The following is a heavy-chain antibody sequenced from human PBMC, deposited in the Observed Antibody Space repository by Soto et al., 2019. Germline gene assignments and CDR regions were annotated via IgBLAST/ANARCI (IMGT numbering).Heavy chain of an antibody. CDR3: ANDRGSGSYAANYYYYGMDV. J-gene: IGHJ6*02. Sequence: EEQLVESGGGLVQPGRSLRLSCAASGFTFDDYAMHWVRQAPGKGLEWVSGINWNSGSIGYADSVKGRFTISRDNAKTSLYLQMNSLRAEDTALYYCANDRGSGSYAANYYYYGMDVWGQGTTVTVSS. V-gene: IGHV3-9*01. D-gene: IGHD3-10*01. CDR2: INWNSGSI. CDR1: GFTFDDYA.